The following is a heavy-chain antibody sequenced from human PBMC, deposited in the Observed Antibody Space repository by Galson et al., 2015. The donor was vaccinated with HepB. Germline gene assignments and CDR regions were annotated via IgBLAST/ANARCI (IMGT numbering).Heavy chain of an antibody. Sequence: SLRLSCAASGFTFSTYSMAWVRQAPGEGLEWVSSISSRGDDTYYADSVKGRFIISRDNSKNTLYPQLNSPRADDTAVYFCAKGRPGVLYWGLDYWGPGALVTVSS. D-gene: IGHD7-27*01. CDR3: AKGRPGVLYWGLDY. J-gene: IGHJ4*02. V-gene: IGHV3-23*01. CDR1: GFTFSTYS. CDR2: ISSRGDDT.